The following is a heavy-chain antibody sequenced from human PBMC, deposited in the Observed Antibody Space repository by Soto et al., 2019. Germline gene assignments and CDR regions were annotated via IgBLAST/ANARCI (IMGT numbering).Heavy chain of an antibody. V-gene: IGHV4-61*01. CDR3: ARVRTGTNQRYFDY. D-gene: IGHD1-1*01. CDR1: GDSVSSGSYY. CDR2: IYYSGST. Sequence: SETLSLTCTVSGDSVSSGSYYWSWIRQPPGKGLEWIGYIYYSGSTNYNPSLKSRVTISVDTSKNQFSLKLSSVTAADTAVYYCARVRTGTNQRYFDYWGQGTLVTVSS. J-gene: IGHJ4*02.